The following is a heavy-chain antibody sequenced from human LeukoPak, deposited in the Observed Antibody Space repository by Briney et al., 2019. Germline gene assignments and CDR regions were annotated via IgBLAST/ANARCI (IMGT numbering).Heavy chain of an antibody. CDR1: GDSVSSNSAA. D-gene: IGHD6-19*01. V-gene: IGHV6-1*01. Sequence: SRTLSLTCAISGDSVSSNSAAWNWIRQSPSRGLEWLRRTYYRSKWYNDYAVSVKSRITINPDTSKNQFSLQLNSVTPEDTAVYYCARDVLPSIAVAGPADAFDIWGQGTMVTVSS. CDR3: ARDVLPSIAVAGPADAFDI. CDR2: TYYRSKWYN. J-gene: IGHJ3*02.